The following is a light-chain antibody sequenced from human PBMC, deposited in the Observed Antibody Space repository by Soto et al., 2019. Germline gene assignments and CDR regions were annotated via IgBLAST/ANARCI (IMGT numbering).Light chain of an antibody. Sequence: EIVMTQSPATLSVPPGERATLSCRASQSVGRNLAWYQQKPGQAPRLLIYGASTRATGIPARFSGSGSGTEFTLTISSLQSEDFAIYSCQQYNHWPPLTFGGGTKVEIK. V-gene: IGKV3-15*01. J-gene: IGKJ4*01. CDR3: QQYNHWPPLT. CDR1: QSVGRN. CDR2: GAS.